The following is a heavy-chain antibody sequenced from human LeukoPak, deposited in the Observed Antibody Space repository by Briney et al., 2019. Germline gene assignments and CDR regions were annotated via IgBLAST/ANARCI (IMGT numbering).Heavy chain of an antibody. D-gene: IGHD4-17*01. Sequence: KPSETLPLTCSVSGGSISSSSYYWGWVRQPPGKGLEWIGSIYYSGSTYYNPSLRSRVAVSVDTSKNQFSLNLTSMTAADTAVYYCASGDYDSRFDPWGQGTLVTVSS. J-gene: IGHJ5*02. CDR1: GGSISSSSYY. CDR2: IYYSGST. CDR3: ASGDYDSRFDP. V-gene: IGHV4-39*01.